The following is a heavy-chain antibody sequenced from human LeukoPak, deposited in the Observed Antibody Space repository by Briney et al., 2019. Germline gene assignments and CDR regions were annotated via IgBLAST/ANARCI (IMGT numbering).Heavy chain of an antibody. CDR2: INHSGST. J-gene: IGHJ5*02. CDR3: ARGLPFTIVLMVYARGEWFDH. Sequence: SETLSLTCAVYGGSFSGYYWSWIRQPPGKGLEWIGEINHSGSTNYNPSLKSRVTISVDTSKNQFSLKLSSVTAADTAVYYCARGLPFTIVLMVYARGEWFDHWDQGTLVTVSS. CDR1: GGSFSGYY. D-gene: IGHD2-8*01. V-gene: IGHV4-34*01.